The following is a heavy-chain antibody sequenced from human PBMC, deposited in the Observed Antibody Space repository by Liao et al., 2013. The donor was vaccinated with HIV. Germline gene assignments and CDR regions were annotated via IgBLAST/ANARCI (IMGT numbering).Heavy chain of an antibody. CDR3: ARGRRPWELFYDYYYMDV. CDR2: IYTTGST. Sequence: QVQLQESGPGLVKPSQTLSLTCTVSGGSISSGSYFWSWIRQPAGKGLEWIGRIYTTGSTNYNPSLKSRVTISVDTSKNQFSLKVSSVTAADTAVYYCARGRRPWELFYDYYYMDVWGKGTTVTVSS. CDR1: GGSISSGSYF. D-gene: IGHD1-26*01. J-gene: IGHJ6*03. V-gene: IGHV4-61*02.